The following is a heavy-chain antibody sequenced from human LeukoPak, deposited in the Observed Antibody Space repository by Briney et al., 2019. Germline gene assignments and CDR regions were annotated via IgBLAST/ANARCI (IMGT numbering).Heavy chain of an antibody. V-gene: IGHV1-18*01. CDR3: ARGPHERSGYPDD. Sequence: ASVKVSCKPSGYTFNTYGITWVRQAPGQGLEWMGWISPYNGNTNYAQKFQDRVTLTTDTSTSTAYMELRSLRSDDTAVYYCARGPHERSGYPDDWGQGTLVIVSS. CDR2: ISPYNGNT. J-gene: IGHJ4*02. CDR1: GYTFNTYG. D-gene: IGHD3-22*01.